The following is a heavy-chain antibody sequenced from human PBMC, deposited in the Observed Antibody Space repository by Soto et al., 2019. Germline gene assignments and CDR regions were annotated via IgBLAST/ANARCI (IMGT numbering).Heavy chain of an antibody. CDR3: AKVGPSYYYGMDV. CDR1: GLDFSSEV. Sequence: LRLSCAASGLDFSSEVMCWVRQAPGKGLEWVSSISGSGRTIYHADSMRGRFAISRDNSKNSLYLQLNNPRVDDTAVYYCAKVGPSYYYGMDVWGQGTTVTVS. V-gene: IGHV3-23*01. J-gene: IGHJ6*02. CDR2: ISGSGRTI. D-gene: IGHD1-26*01.